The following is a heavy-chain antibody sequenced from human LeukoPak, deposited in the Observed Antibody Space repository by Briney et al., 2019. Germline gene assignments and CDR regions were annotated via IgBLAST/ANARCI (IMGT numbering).Heavy chain of an antibody. CDR3: ARARYCSSISCRDALDI. D-gene: IGHD2-2*01. V-gene: IGHV3-30*03. CDR2: ISYDGSNK. CDR1: GFTFSSYG. J-gene: IGHJ3*02. Sequence: PGGSLRLSCAASGFTFSSYGMHWVRQAPGKGLEWVALISYDGSNKYHADVVKGRFTVSRDNSKGTLYLQMNSLRAEDTAVYHCARARYCSSISCRDALDIWGQGTMVTVSS.